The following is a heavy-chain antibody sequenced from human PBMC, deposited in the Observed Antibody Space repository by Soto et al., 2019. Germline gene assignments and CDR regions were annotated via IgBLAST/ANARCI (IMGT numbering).Heavy chain of an antibody. CDR3: AREDYGSGSYDY. V-gene: IGHV3-33*01. D-gene: IGHD3-10*01. Sequence: QVQLVESGGGVVQPGRSLRLSCAASGFTFSSYGMHWVRQAPGKGLEWVAVIWYDGSNRNYADSVKGRFTISRDNSKKTLYLQMNSLRAEDTGVYYCAREDYGSGSYDYWGQGTLVTVSS. CDR2: IWYDGSNR. CDR1: GFTFSSYG. J-gene: IGHJ4*02.